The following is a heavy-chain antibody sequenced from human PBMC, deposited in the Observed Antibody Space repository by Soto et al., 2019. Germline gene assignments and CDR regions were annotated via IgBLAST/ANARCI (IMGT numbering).Heavy chain of an antibody. CDR1: GGSISSYY. D-gene: IGHD1-7*01. V-gene: IGHV4-59*01. J-gene: IGHJ3*02. Sequence: SETLSLTCTVSGGSISSYYWSWIRQPPGKGLEWIGYIYYSGSTNYNPSLKSRVTISVDTSKNQFSLKLSSVTAADTAVYYCAREAGTYDAKHAFDIWGQGTMVTVSS. CDR3: AREAGTYDAKHAFDI. CDR2: IYYSGST.